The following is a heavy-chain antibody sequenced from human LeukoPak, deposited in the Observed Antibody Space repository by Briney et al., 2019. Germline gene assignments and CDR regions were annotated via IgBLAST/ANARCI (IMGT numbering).Heavy chain of an antibody. CDR3: ARGQSRAFDI. V-gene: IGHV6-1*01. CDR2: TYYRSKWYN. J-gene: IGHJ3*02. Sequence: SQTLSLTCAISGDSVSSNNAAWNWIRQSPSRGLEWLGRTYYRSKWYNDSALSVKGRITVNPDTSKNQFSLQLNSVTPEDTAVYYSARGQSRAFDIWGHGTVVTVSS. CDR1: GDSVSSNNAA.